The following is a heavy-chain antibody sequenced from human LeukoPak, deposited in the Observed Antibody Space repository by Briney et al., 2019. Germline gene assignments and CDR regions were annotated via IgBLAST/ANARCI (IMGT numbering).Heavy chain of an antibody. CDR3: ARGLGINGLALDM. D-gene: IGHD3-10*01. V-gene: IGHV3-7*05. Sequence: GGSLRLSCAAAGFTFSSNWMSWVRQAPGKGLQWVANIKRDGSEKYYVDSVKGRFTISRDNAKKSLYLQMNSLRGEDTAVYYCARGLGINGLALDMWGQGTMVTVSP. CDR2: IKRDGSEK. CDR1: GFTFSSNW. J-gene: IGHJ3*02.